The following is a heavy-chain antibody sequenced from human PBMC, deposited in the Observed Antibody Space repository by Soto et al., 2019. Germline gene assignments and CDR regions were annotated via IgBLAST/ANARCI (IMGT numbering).Heavy chain of an antibody. V-gene: IGHV4-59*01. CDR1: GGSISRYD. CDR2: IYYSGST. D-gene: IGHD4-17*01. Sequence: TSENLSLTCTVSGGSISRYDWSWIRQPPGKGLEWIGYIYYSGSTNYNPSLKSRVTISVDTSKNQFSLKLSSVTAADTAVYYCARGGDYGLTFDYWGQGTLVTVSS. CDR3: ARGGDYGLTFDY. J-gene: IGHJ4*02.